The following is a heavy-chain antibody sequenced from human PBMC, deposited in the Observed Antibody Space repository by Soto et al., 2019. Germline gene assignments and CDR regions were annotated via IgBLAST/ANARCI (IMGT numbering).Heavy chain of an antibody. CDR2: ISRSGNTM. J-gene: IGHJ3*02. CDR3: VREVRSSTSCNTGCAFDI. D-gene: IGHD2-2*02. Sequence: GGSLRLSCAASGFTSWDYDMSWIRQAPGKGLEWVSYISRSGNTMYYGDYVKGRFTISRDNAENSVFLQMISLRAEDTAVYYCVREVRSSTSCNTGCAFDIWGQGTMVPVSS. V-gene: IGHV3-11*01. CDR1: GFTSWDYD.